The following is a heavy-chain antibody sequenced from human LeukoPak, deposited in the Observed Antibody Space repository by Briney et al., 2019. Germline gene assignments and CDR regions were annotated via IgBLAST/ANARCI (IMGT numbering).Heavy chain of an antibody. Sequence: GGSLRLSCAASGFTFSSYSMNWVRQAPGKGLEWVGFIRSKAYGGTTEYAASVKGRFTISRDDSKSIAYLQMNSLKTEDTAVYYCTRRNDYGDYWGQGTLVTVSS. CDR1: GFTFSSYS. J-gene: IGHJ4*02. V-gene: IGHV3-49*04. CDR3: TRRNDYGDY. CDR2: IRSKAYGGTT.